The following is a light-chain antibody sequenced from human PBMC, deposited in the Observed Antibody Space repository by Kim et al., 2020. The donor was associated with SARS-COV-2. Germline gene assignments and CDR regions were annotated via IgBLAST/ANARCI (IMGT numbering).Light chain of an antibody. Sequence: DVLMTQSPLSLPVTLGRPASISCRSSQSLLYSDGNVYLIWFQHRPGQSPRRLIYQVSNRDSGVPDRFSGSGSGTDFTLKISRVEAEEVGLYYCMQGTHWPHTFGKGTKLEIK. J-gene: IGKJ2*01. V-gene: IGKV2-30*01. CDR3: MQGTHWPHT. CDR2: QVS. CDR1: QSLLYSDGNVY.